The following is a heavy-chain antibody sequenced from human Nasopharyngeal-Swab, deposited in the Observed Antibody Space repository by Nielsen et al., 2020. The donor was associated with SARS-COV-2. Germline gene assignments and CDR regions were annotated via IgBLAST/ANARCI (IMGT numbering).Heavy chain of an antibody. CDR1: GGSISSSSYY. Sequence: SETLSLTCTVSGGSISSSSYYWGWIRQPPGKGLEWIGSIYYSGSTYYNPSLKSRVTISVDTSKNQFSLKLSSVTAADTAVYYCVGSSWYGDYYYYYGIDVWGHGTTVTVSS. V-gene: IGHV4-39*07. J-gene: IGHJ6*02. D-gene: IGHD6-13*01. CDR2: IYYSGST. CDR3: VGSSWYGDYYYYYGIDV.